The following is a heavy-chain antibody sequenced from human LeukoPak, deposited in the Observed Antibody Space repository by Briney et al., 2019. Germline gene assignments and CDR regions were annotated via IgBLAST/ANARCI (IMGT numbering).Heavy chain of an antibody. CDR3: ANDDDGEGGGGDCWGVFVL. CDR1: GFTFSNYG. J-gene: IGHJ3*01. Sequence: GGSLRLSCAASGFTFSNYGMHWVRQAPGKGLGWVAVISYDGSNKYYADSVKGRFTISRDNSKNTLYLQMNSLRAEDTAVYYCANDDDGEGGGGDCWGVFVLGGKGTMVTVSS. D-gene: IGHD2-21*02. CDR2: ISYDGSNK. V-gene: IGHV3-30*18.